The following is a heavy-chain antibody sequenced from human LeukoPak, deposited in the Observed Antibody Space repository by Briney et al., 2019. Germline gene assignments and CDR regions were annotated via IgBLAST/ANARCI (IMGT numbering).Heavy chain of an antibody. CDR3: ARSTPGYSGYDWEGSRTAAAAPGWFDP. CDR2: IYYSGST. D-gene: IGHD5-12*01. J-gene: IGHJ5*02. V-gene: IGHV4-59*01. CDR1: GGSISSYY. Sequence: SETLSLTCTVSGGSISSYYWSWIRQPPGKGLEWIGYIYYSGSTNYNPSLKGRVTISVDTSKNQFSLKLSSVTAADTAVYYCARSTPGYSGYDWEGSRTAAAAPGWFDPWGQGTLVTVSS.